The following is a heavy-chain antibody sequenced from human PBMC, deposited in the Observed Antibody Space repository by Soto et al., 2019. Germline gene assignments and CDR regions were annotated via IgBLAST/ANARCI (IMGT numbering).Heavy chain of an antibody. D-gene: IGHD2-2*01. CDR1: GGSISSSSYY. V-gene: IGHV4-39*01. CDR2: IYYSGST. Sequence: QLQLQESGPGLVKPSETLSLTCTVSGGSISSSSYYWGWIRQPPGKGLEWIGTIYYSGSTYYNPSLKSRVTISVDTSKNQFSLKLSSVTAADTAVYYRARYPLQKPKDAFDIWGQGTMVTVSS. J-gene: IGHJ3*02. CDR3: ARYPLQKPKDAFDI.